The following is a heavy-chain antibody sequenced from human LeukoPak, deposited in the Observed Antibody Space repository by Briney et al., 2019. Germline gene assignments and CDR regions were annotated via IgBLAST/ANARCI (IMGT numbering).Heavy chain of an antibody. J-gene: IGHJ2*01. CDR1: GGSIYSGTYY. V-gene: IGHV4-61*02. CDR2: IYTSGST. CDR3: ARETHMYCKSNSCYGYFDL. D-gene: IGHD2-2*01. Sequence: SQTLSLTCSVSGGSIYSGTYYWSWIRQPAGKGLEWVGRIYTSGSTNYHPSLKSRVTVSLDISKNQFSLKLSSVTAADTAVYYCARETHMYCKSNSCYGYFDLWGRGTLVTVSS.